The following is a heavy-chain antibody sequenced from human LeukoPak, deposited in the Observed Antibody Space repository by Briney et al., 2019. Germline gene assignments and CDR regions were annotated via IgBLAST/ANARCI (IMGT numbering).Heavy chain of an antibody. D-gene: IGHD2-2*01. CDR1: GGTFSSYA. Sequence: GASVKVSCKASGGTFSSYAISWVRQAPGQGLEWIGGIIPIFGTANYAQKFQGRVTITADESTSTAYMELSSLRAEDTAVYYCARDILRGIVVVPAVNYYYYYGMDVWGKGTTVTVSS. CDR3: ARDILRGIVVVPAVNYYYYYGMDV. CDR2: IIPIFGTA. J-gene: IGHJ6*04. V-gene: IGHV1-69*13.